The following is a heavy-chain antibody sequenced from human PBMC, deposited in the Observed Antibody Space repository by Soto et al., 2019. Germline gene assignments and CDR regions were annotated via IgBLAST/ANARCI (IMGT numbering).Heavy chain of an antibody. CDR1: DGSFSGYY. CDR3: ARAPGDGDNKGVFDY. CDR2: INHSGST. D-gene: IGHD3-16*01. V-gene: IGHV4-34*01. Sequence: QVQLQQWGAGLLKPSETLSLTCAVYDGSFSGYYWSWIRQPPGKGLEWIGEINHSGSTNYNPSLKSRVTISVDTSKNQFSLKLSSVTAADTAVYYCARAPGDGDNKGVFDYWGQGTLVTVSS. J-gene: IGHJ4*02.